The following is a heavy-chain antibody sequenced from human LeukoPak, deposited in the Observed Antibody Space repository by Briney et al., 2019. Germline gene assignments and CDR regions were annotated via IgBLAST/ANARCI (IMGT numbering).Heavy chain of an antibody. CDR2: IYSGTI. CDR1: GFTVSSNS. V-gene: IGHV3-53*01. Sequence: GGSLRLSCTVSGFTVSSNSMSWVRQAPGKGLEWVSFIYSGTIHYSDSVKGRFAMSRDNAKNTLYLQMNSLRAEDTAVYYCARVTGGYNLVDYWGQGTLVTVSS. D-gene: IGHD5-24*01. J-gene: IGHJ4*02. CDR3: ARVTGGYNLVDY.